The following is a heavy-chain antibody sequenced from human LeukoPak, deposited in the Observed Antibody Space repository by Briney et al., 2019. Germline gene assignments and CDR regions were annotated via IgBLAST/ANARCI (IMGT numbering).Heavy chain of an antibody. Sequence: SETLSLTCTVSGGSISSTTNHWGWIRQPPGKGLEWIGSILHTGSTYYNPSLKSRIIISADTSKNQFSLRLSSVTAADTAVYYCARRYSGSFYSYDYWGQGTLVTVSS. CDR1: GGSISSTTNH. CDR3: ARRYSGSFYSYDY. CDR2: ILHTGST. J-gene: IGHJ4*02. V-gene: IGHV4-39*01. D-gene: IGHD6-13*01.